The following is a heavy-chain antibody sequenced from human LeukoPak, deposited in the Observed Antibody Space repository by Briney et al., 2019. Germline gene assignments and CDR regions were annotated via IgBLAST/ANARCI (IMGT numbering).Heavy chain of an antibody. D-gene: IGHD2-21*02. CDR2: IYYSGST. V-gene: IGHV4-59*01. CDR3: ARGYGGDRPGDAFDI. Sequence: SETLSLTCALSGGSISSYYWSWIRQPPGKGLEWIGYIYYSGSTNYNPSLKSRVTISVDTSKNQFSLKLTSVTAADTALYFCARGYGGDRPGDAFDIWGQGTMVTVSS. CDR1: GGSISSYY. J-gene: IGHJ3*02.